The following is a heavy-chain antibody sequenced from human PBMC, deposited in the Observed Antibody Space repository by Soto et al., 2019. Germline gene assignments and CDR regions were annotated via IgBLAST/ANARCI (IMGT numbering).Heavy chain of an antibody. CDR2: IVPIFGTA. CDR1: GGTFSSHG. Sequence: QVQLVQSGAEVKKPGSSVKVSCKASGGTFSSHGISWVRQAPGQGLEWMGGIVPIFGTADDAQRFRGRVTITADESTSTAYMELSSLRSEETTVYYCARGRYSGYDMPDTYYYYNYVMDVWGQGTTVTVSS. V-gene: IGHV1-69*12. CDR3: ARGRYSGYDMPDTYYYYNYVMDV. J-gene: IGHJ6*02. D-gene: IGHD5-12*01.